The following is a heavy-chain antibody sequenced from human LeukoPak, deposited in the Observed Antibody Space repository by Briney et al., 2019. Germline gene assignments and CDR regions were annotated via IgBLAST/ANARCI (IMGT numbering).Heavy chain of an antibody. Sequence: GGSLSLSCAASGFLFSSYWMVWVRQAPGKGLEGVANIKRDGSERYYEDYGKGRFTISRDNAQNSLYLQMNSLREEDTAVYYCARDKEAAVDFWSGYYPLWGQGTLVTVSS. D-gene: IGHD3-3*01. V-gene: IGHV3-7*01. CDR1: GFLFSSYW. CDR3: ARDKEAAVDFWSGYYPL. CDR2: IKRDGSER. J-gene: IGHJ4*02.